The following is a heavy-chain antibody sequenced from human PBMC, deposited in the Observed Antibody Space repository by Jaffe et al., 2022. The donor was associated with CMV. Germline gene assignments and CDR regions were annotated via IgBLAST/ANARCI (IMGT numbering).Heavy chain of an antibody. D-gene: IGHD6-13*01. CDR1: GGSISSYY. Sequence: QVQLQESGPGLVKPSETLSLTCTVSGGSISSYYWSWIRQPAGKGLEWIGRIYTSGSTNYNPSLKSRVTMSVDTSKNQFSLKLSSVTAADTAVYYCARDDAWGIAAAGTLFLYYYGMDVWGQGTTVTVSS. J-gene: IGHJ6*02. CDR3: ARDDAWGIAAAGTLFLYYYGMDV. V-gene: IGHV4-4*07. CDR2: IYTSGST.